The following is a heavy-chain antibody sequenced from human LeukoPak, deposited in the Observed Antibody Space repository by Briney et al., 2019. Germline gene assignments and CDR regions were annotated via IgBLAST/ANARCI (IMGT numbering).Heavy chain of an antibody. CDR2: IRYDGGNK. J-gene: IGHJ5*02. Sequence: PGGSLRLSCAASGFTFSSYGMYWVRQAPGKGLEWVAFIRYDGGNKYYADSVKGRFTISRDNSKNTLYLEMNSLRLDDTAVYYCAKDLMRDRWFGESWGQGTLVTVSS. CDR3: AKDLMRDRWFGES. D-gene: IGHD3-10*01. V-gene: IGHV3-30*02. CDR1: GFTFSSYG.